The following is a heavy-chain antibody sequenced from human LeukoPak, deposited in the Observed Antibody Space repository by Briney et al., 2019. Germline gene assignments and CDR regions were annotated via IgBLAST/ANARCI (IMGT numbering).Heavy chain of an antibody. Sequence: SETLSLTCAVYGGSFSGYYWSGIRQPPGKGREWIGEINHSGSTNYNPSLKGRVTISVDTSKNQFSLKLSSVTAADTAVYYCARGYDFWSGYYWNWFDPWGQGTLVTVSS. CDR2: INHSGST. CDR1: GGSFSGYY. J-gene: IGHJ5*02. D-gene: IGHD3-3*01. V-gene: IGHV4-34*01. CDR3: ARGYDFWSGYYWNWFDP.